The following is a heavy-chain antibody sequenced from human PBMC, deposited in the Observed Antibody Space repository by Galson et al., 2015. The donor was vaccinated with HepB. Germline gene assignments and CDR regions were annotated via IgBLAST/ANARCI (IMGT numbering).Heavy chain of an antibody. J-gene: IGHJ5*02. V-gene: IGHV4-61*01. Sequence: SETLSLTCTVSGGSVRSGSHYWSWIRQPPWKGLEWIGYIYYSGSTNYNPSLKSRVTISVDTSKNQFSLKLSSVTAADTAVYYCARERPHDSGNPRGENWFDPWGQGTLVTVST. CDR3: ARERPHDSGNPRGENWFDP. CDR2: IYYSGST. CDR1: GGSVRSGSHY. D-gene: IGHD3-10*01.